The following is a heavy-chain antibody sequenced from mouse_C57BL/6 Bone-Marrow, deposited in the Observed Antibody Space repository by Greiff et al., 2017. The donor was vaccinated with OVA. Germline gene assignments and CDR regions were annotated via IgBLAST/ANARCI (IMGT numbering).Heavy chain of an antibody. Sequence: EVQLQQSGAELVRPGASVKLSCTASGFNIKDDYMHWVKQRPEQGLEWIGWIDPENGDTEYASKFQGKATITADTSSNTAYLQLSIPTSEDTAVYYCTSYGNFDYWGQGTTLTVSS. J-gene: IGHJ2*01. CDR2: IDPENGDT. V-gene: IGHV14-4*01. CDR1: GFNIKDDY. CDR3: TSYGNFDY. D-gene: IGHD2-1*01.